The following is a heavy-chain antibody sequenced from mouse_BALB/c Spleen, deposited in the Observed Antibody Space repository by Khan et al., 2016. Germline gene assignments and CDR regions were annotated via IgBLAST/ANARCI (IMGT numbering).Heavy chain of an antibody. CDR3: ASYRYYYGSIWYFDD. D-gene: IGHD1-1*01. V-gene: IGHV9-3-1*01. CDR1: GYTFTNYG. Sequence: QIQLVQSGPELKKPGKTVKISCKASGYTFTNYGMHWVKQAPGKGLKWMGWINTYSGESTYAEDFKGRFAFSLETSANTAYLQINNLNTEDTATYCCASYRYYYGSIWYFDDWGAGTTVTVSS. J-gene: IGHJ1*01. CDR2: INTYSGES.